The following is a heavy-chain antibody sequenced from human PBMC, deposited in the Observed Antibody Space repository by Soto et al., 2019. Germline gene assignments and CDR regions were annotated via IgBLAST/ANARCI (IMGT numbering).Heavy chain of an antibody. V-gene: IGHV3-72*01. J-gene: IGHJ4*02. Sequence: PGGSLRLSCATSGLWFSNGYMDWVCLAPAGGMEWVGRIRNRVDGYTTDYDASVRGRFTVSRDASKNSVYLQMNSLRTDDTAVYYCVRDNTLVPGAMDYWGQGTLVTVSS. CDR3: VRDNTLVPGAMDY. CDR1: GLWFSNGY. D-gene: IGHD5-18*01. CDR2: IRNRVDGYTT.